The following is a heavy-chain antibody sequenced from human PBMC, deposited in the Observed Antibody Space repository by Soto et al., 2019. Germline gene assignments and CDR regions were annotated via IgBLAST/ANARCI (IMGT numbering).Heavy chain of an antibody. CDR2: IYHSGST. CDR1: GGSISSSNW. J-gene: IGHJ4*02. CDR3: ARRWGEGRVDY. D-gene: IGHD3-10*01. V-gene: IGHV4-4*02. Sequence: QVQLQESGPGLVKPSGTLSLTCAVSGGSISSSNWWSWVRQPPGKGLQWIGEIYHSGSTNYIPSPKSPVTISVDKSRNQFSLKLSSVTAADTAVYYCARRWGEGRVDYWGQGTLVTVSS.